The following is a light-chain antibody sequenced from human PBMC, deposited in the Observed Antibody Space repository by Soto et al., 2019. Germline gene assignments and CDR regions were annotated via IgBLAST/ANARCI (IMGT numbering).Light chain of an antibody. V-gene: IGKV3-11*01. Sequence: IVLPQSPATLSLSPGERSTLSCRASQSVSTYLAWYQQKPGQAPRLLIYDASNRATGIPARFSGSGSGTDFTLTISSLEPEDFAVYYCQQRSNWPFTFGQGTRLEI. J-gene: IGKJ5*01. CDR1: QSVSTY. CDR2: DAS. CDR3: QQRSNWPFT.